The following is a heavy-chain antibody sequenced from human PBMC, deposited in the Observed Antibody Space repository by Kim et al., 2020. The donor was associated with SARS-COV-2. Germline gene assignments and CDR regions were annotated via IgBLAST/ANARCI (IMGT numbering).Heavy chain of an antibody. D-gene: IGHD1-26*01. CDR3: ARGSGNFGFDY. CDR2: INSDGTTI. Sequence: GVSLRLSCAASGFTFSDSWMHWVRQTPEKGLQWVSRINSDGTTIQYGDSVRGRFTISRDNAKNTLYLQMNSLRAEDLAVYYCARGSGNFGFDYWGQGVLVTVSS. J-gene: IGHJ4*02. CDR1: GFTFSDSW. V-gene: IGHV3-74*01.